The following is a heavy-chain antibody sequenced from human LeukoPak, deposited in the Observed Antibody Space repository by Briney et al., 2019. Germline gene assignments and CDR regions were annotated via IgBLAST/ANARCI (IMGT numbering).Heavy chain of an antibody. D-gene: IGHD2-2*01. V-gene: IGHV3-21*06. CDR3: ASIDCSSSSCLD. Sequence: PGGSLRLSCAASGFTFSSYGMHWVRQAPGKGLEWVSSITSSSTHTYYADSVKGRFTISRDNAKNSVYLQINSLRDEDTAVYYCASIDCSSSSCLDWGQGTLVTVSS. CDR1: GFTFSSYG. J-gene: IGHJ4*02. CDR2: ITSSSTHT.